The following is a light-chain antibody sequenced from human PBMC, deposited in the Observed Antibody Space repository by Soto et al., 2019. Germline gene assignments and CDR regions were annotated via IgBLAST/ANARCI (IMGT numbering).Light chain of an antibody. J-gene: IGKJ1*01. Sequence: DIQLTQSPSFLSASIGDRVSITCRASQGIASYLAWFQQKPGKAPELLILAASTLRSGVPARFSGSGSGTDYTVTISSLQPEDFATYYCQQLYNYPRTFGQGTKVEIK. CDR1: QGIASY. CDR2: AAS. V-gene: IGKV1-9*01. CDR3: QQLYNYPRT.